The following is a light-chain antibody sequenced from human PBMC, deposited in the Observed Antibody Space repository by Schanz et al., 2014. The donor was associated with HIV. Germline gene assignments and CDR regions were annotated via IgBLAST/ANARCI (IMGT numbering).Light chain of an antibody. Sequence: QSVLTQPPSASGTPGQRVTISCSGGSSNIGSNTVNWYQQLPQTAPKLLIYSNSQRPSGVPDRFSGSKSGTSASLAIRGLQSEDEGDYYCSSYAGSNNVIFGGGTKLTVL. V-gene: IGLV1-44*01. CDR3: SSYAGSNNVI. CDR1: SSNIGSNT. CDR2: SNS. J-gene: IGLJ2*01.